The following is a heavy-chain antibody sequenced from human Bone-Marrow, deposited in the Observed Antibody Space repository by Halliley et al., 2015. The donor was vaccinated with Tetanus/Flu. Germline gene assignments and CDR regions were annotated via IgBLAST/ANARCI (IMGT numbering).Heavy chain of an antibody. J-gene: IGHJ4*02. CDR2: ITRDGGST. V-gene: IGHV3-43*01. Sequence: EWVSLITRDGGSTFYADSVRGRFTISRDNSKNPLYLQMNGLRTEDTALYYCAKDKDGSGWIFDYWGQGTLVSVSS. D-gene: IGHD6-19*01. CDR3: AKDKDGSGWIFDY.